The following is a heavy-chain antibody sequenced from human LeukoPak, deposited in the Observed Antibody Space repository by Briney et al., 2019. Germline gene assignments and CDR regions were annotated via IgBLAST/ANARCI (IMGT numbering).Heavy chain of an antibody. CDR1: GYSFISYG. D-gene: IGHD4-17*01. V-gene: IGHV1-18*01. Sequence: GASVKVSCKASGYSFISYGINWVRQAPGQGLEWMGWINPENRNTNDAQKFQGRVIMTTDRSTSTAYMELRSLRSDDTAVYYCARQDYGAEVYFDSWGQGTLVTASS. CDR2: INPENRNT. J-gene: IGHJ4*02. CDR3: ARQDYGAEVYFDS.